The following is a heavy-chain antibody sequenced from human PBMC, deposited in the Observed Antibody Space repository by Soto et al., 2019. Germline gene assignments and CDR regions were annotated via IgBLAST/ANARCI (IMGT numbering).Heavy chain of an antibody. CDR2: INPNSGGT. CDR1: GYTFTDYY. Sequence: ASVKVSCKASGYTFTDYYMHWVRQAPGQGLEWMGWINPNSGGTNYAQKFQGRVTMTRDPSSSTAYMELSRLRSDDTAGCYFARTLDLRGSYYYYNDMGCWGQGSQVTVSS. V-gene: IGHV1-2*02. CDR3: ARTLDLRGSYYYYNDMGC. J-gene: IGHJ6*02. D-gene: IGHD3-10*01.